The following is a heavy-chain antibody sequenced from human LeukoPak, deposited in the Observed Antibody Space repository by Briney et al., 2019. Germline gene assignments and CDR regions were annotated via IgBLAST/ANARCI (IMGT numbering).Heavy chain of an antibody. CDR1: GDTFSSYA. CDR2: ISGSGGST. J-gene: IGHJ4*02. D-gene: IGHD4-23*01. Sequence: SCKASGDTFSSYAMSWVRQAPGKGLEWVSAISGSGGSTHYADSVKGRFTISRDNSKNTLYLQMNSLRAEDTAVYYCAKGRGYGGNSHYFDYWGQGTLVTVSS. V-gene: IGHV3-23*01. CDR3: AKGRGYGGNSHYFDY.